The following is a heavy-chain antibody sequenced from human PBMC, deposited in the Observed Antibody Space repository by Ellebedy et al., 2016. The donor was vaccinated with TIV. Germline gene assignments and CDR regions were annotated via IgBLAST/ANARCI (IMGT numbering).Heavy chain of an antibody. CDR1: GFTFSGSA. V-gene: IGHV3-73*01. D-gene: IGHD3-3*01. J-gene: IGHJ4*02. CDR3: TRGRLEQRFDI. Sequence: GGSLRLXXAASGFTFSGSAMHWVRQASGKGLEWVGRIRSKANSYATAYAASVKGRFTISRDDSKNTAYLQMNSLKTEDTAVYYCTRGRLEQRFDIWGQGALVTVSS. CDR2: IRSKANSYAT.